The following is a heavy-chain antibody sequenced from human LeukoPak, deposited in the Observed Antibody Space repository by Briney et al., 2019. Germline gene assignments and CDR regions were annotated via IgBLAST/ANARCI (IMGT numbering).Heavy chain of an antibody. J-gene: IGHJ5*02. D-gene: IGHD1-26*01. CDR2: INSDGSST. CDR1: GFTFSKNW. CDR3: VRERSGSYFS. Sequence: GGSLRLSCAASGFTFSKNWMHWVRQAPGKGLVWVSRINSDGSSTTYADSVKGRFTTSRDDAKNTLYLQMNSLRAEDTAVYYCVRERSGSYFSWGQGTLVTVSS. V-gene: IGHV3-74*01.